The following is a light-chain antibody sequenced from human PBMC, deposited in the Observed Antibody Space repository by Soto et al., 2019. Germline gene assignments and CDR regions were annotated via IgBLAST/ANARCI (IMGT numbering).Light chain of an antibody. J-gene: IGKJ5*01. Sequence: EIVLTQSPGTLSLSPGERATLSCRASQSVSSSYLAWYQQKPGQAPRLLIYGASSRATGIPDRFSGSGSGTDFPLTTSRLEPADFAVYYCQHYGSSPATTFGQGPRLEIK. CDR2: GAS. V-gene: IGKV3-20*01. CDR3: QHYGSSPATT. CDR1: QSVSSSY.